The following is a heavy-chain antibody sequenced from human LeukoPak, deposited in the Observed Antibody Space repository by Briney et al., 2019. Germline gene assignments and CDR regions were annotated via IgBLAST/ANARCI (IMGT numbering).Heavy chain of an antibody. V-gene: IGHV4-4*07. CDR2: IYTSGST. Sequence: PSETLSLTCTVSGDSISSYFWSWIRQPAGPGLEWIGRIYTSGSTHYNPSLKSRLTMSVDTSKNQFSMKLSSVTAADTAVYYCARDFPYTASWYQGDYYYYYMDVWGKGTTVTISS. CDR3: ARDFPYTASWYQGDYYYYYMDV. CDR1: GDSISSYF. J-gene: IGHJ6*03. D-gene: IGHD6-13*01.